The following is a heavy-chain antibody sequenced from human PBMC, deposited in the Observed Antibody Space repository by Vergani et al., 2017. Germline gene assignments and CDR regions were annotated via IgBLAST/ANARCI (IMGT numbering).Heavy chain of an antibody. Sequence: VQLLQSGGGVIQPGGSVRLSCAASGFTFSACPMTWVRQAPGKGLEWVAFIGYDGRIKYNVDSVKGRFTISRDTSKKTLSLQMRSLRAYDTAVYYCAKDGRENSDYGYFDYWGQGTLVTVSS. J-gene: IGHJ4*02. CDR1: GFTFSACP. D-gene: IGHD4-17*01. V-gene: IGHV3-30*02. CDR2: IGYDGRIK. CDR3: AKDGRENSDYGYFDY.